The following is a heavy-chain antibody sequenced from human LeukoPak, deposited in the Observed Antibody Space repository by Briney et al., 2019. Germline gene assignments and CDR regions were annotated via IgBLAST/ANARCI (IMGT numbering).Heavy chain of an antibody. V-gene: IGHV3-23*01. Sequence: GGSLRLSCAASGLTFSSYAMSWVRQAPGKRLEWVSAISGSGGSTYYADSVKGRFTISRDNSKNTLYLQMNSLRAEDTAVYYCVAVAGFRSFDYWGQGTLVTVSS. CDR2: ISGSGGST. J-gene: IGHJ4*02. D-gene: IGHD6-19*01. CDR3: VAVAGFRSFDY. CDR1: GLTFSSYA.